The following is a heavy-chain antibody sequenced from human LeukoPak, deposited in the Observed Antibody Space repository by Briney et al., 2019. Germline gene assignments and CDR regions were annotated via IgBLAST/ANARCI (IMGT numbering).Heavy chain of an antibody. CDR3: ARLWVYCSGGSCYSQSNNWFDP. Sequence: GESLKISCKGSGYSFTSYWIGWVRQMPGKGLEWMGIIYPGDSDTRYSPSFQGQVTISADKSISTAYLQWSSLKASDTAMYYCARLWVYCSGGSCYSQSNNWFDPWGQGTLVTVSS. CDR2: IYPGDSDT. D-gene: IGHD2-15*01. CDR1: GYSFTSYW. V-gene: IGHV5-51*01. J-gene: IGHJ5*02.